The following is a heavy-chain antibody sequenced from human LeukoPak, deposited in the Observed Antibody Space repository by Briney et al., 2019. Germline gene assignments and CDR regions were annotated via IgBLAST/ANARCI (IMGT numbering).Heavy chain of an antibody. J-gene: IGHJ6*02. V-gene: IGHV4-34*01. CDR1: GGSFSGYY. CDR3: ARAPYDFWSGRHYNYYGMDV. D-gene: IGHD3-3*01. Sequence: SETLSLTCAVYGGSFSGYYWSWIRQPPGKGLEWIGEINHSGSTNYSPSLKSRVTISVDTSKNQFSLKLSSVTAADTAVYYCARAPYDFWSGRHYNYYGMDVWGQGTTVTVSS. CDR2: INHSGST.